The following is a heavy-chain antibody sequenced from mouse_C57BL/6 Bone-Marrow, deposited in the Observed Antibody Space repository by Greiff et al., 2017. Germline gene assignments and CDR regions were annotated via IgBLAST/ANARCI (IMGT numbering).Heavy chain of an antibody. V-gene: IGHV1-85*01. CDR2: IYPRDGST. CDR1: GYTFTSYD. D-gene: IGHD1-1*01. Sequence: QVQLQQSGPELVKPGASVKLSCKASGYTFTSYDINWVKQRPGQGLEWLGWIYPRDGSTKYNEKCKGKATLTVDTSSSTAYMELHSLTSEDSAVYFCARDYGSSYWYFDVWGTGTTVTVSS. CDR3: ARDYGSSYWYFDV. J-gene: IGHJ1*03.